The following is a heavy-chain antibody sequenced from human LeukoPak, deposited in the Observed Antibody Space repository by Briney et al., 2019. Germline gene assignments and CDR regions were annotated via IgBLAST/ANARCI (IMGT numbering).Heavy chain of an antibody. V-gene: IGHV3-30-3*01. Sequence: GGSLRLSCAASGFTFSSYAMHWVRQAPGKGLEWVAVISYDGSNKYYADSVKGRFTISRDNSKNTLYLQMNSLRAEDTAVYYCARDLNYYGSGSPDYWGQGTLVIVSS. CDR3: ARDLNYYGSGSPDY. CDR1: GFTFSSYA. J-gene: IGHJ4*02. CDR2: ISYDGSNK. D-gene: IGHD3-10*01.